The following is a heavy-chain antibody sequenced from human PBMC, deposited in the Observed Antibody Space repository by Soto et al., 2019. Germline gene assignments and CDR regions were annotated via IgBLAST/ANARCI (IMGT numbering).Heavy chain of an antibody. CDR1: GGSVRSSTYY. D-gene: IGHD5-18*01. Sequence: SETLSLTCTVSGGSVRSSTYYWGWIRQPPGKGLEWIGSIYYSGSSYYNPSLKSRVTISVDTSKNQFSLKLSSVTAADTAVYYCARHPRDTTMMRGYFDYWGQGTLVTVSS. CDR3: ARHPRDTTMMRGYFDY. CDR2: IYYSGSS. J-gene: IGHJ4*02. V-gene: IGHV4-39*01.